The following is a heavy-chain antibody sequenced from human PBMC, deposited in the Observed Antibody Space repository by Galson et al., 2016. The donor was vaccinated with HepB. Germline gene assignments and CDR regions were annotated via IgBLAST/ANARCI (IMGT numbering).Heavy chain of an antibody. CDR2: ISGTGGRT. CDR1: GFIFADYA. V-gene: IGHV3-23*01. CDR3: AKGVSSTWFYFDY. Sequence: SLRLSCAASGFIFADYAMTWVRQAPGKGLEWVSGISGTGGRTRYADSVNGRFTISRDNFKNTLHLHMTTLRIEDTAVYYCAKGVSSTWFYFDYWGQGIPVTVSS. D-gene: IGHD6-13*01. J-gene: IGHJ4*02.